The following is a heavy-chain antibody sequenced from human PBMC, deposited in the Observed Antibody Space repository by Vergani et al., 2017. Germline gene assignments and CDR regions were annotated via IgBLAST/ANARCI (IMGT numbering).Heavy chain of an antibody. CDR2: IIPILGIA. Sequence: QVQLVQSGAEVKKPGSSVKVSCKASGGTFSSYTISWVRQAPGQGLEWMGRIIPILGIANYAQKFQGRVTITADKSTSTAYMELRSLRSDDTAVYYCARDFAHRFDYWGQGTLVTVSS. J-gene: IGHJ4*02. CDR1: GGTFSSYT. V-gene: IGHV1-69*08. D-gene: IGHD2-21*01. CDR3: ARDFAHRFDY.